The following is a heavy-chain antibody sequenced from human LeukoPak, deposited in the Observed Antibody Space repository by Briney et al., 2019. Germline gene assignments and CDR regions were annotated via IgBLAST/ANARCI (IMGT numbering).Heavy chain of an antibody. CDR3: ARVKIRWFGPKRVYYGMDV. V-gene: IGHV4-34*01. D-gene: IGHD3-10*01. Sequence: PSETLSLTCAVYGGSFSGYYWSWIRQPPGKGLEWIGEINHSGSTNYNPSLKSRVTISVDTSKNQFSLKLSSVTAADTAVYYCARVKIRWFGPKRVYYGMDVWGQGTTATVSS. CDR2: INHSGST. CDR1: GGSFSGYY. J-gene: IGHJ6*02.